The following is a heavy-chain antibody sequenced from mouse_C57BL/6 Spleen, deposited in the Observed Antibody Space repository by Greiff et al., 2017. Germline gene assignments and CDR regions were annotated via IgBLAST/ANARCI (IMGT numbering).Heavy chain of an antibody. CDR2: IYPGDGDT. CDR1: GYAFSSSW. Sequence: VQLPQSGPELVKPGASVKISCKASGYAFSSSWMYWVKQRPGTGLEWIGRIYPGDGDTNYNGKFKGKATLTADKSSSTAYMQRSSLTSEDSAVYFCAREATVPDYWGQGTTLTVSS. D-gene: IGHD1-1*01. V-gene: IGHV1-82*01. CDR3: AREATVPDY. J-gene: IGHJ2*01.